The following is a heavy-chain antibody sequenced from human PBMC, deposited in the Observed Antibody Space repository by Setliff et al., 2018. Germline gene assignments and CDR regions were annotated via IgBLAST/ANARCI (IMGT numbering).Heavy chain of an antibody. V-gene: IGHV4-39*01. D-gene: IGHD3-16*02. J-gene: IGHJ2*01. CDR3: ARGQDSDYIWGSYRYTTGEDWYFDL. CDR2: FYSFGSI. CDR1: GGSITSGGGFY. Sequence: KASETLSLTCSVSGGSITSGGGFYWAWIRQPPGKELEWIGSFYSFGSIYYSPSLKNRVTISGDTSSNQFSLNLNSVTAADTAVYYCARGQDSDYIWGSYRYTTGEDWYFDLWGRGTLVTVSS.